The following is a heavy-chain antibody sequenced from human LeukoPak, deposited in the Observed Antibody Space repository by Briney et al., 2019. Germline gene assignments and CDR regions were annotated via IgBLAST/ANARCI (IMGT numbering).Heavy chain of an antibody. CDR1: GYTFTSYY. CDR3: ARVRYYYDSSGYYDY. D-gene: IGHD3-22*01. Sequence: ASVKVSCKASGYTFTSYYMHWVRQAPGQGLEWMGIINPSGGSTSYAQKFQGRVTMTRDTSISTAYMELSRLRSDDTAVYYCARVRYYYDSSGYYDYWGQGTLVTVSS. CDR2: INPSGGST. J-gene: IGHJ4*02. V-gene: IGHV1-46*01.